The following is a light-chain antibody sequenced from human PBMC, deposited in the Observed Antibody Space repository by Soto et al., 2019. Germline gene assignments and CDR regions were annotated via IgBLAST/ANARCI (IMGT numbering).Light chain of an antibody. CDR3: QQYGSSFT. CDR1: QSVSSSY. Sequence: EIVLTQSPGTLSLSPGERATLSCRASQSVSSSYLAWYQQKPGQAPRLLIYGASSRATGIPDRFSGSGSGTDFTLTISRLEPEAFAVYYCQQYGSSFTFGPGTKVYIK. CDR2: GAS. J-gene: IGKJ3*01. V-gene: IGKV3-20*01.